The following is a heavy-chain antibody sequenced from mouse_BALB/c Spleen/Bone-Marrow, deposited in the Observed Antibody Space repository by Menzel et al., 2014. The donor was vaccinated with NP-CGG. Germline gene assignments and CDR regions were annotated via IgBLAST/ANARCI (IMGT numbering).Heavy chain of an antibody. CDR3: ARNYGHWYFDV. V-gene: IGHV1-14*01. J-gene: IGHJ1*01. CDR2: INPYNDVT. CDR1: GYRFTTYV. Sequence: EVKLMESGPELVKPGASVKMSCKTSGYRFTTYVMHWVKQMPGQGLEWIGYINPYNDVTNYNEKFKGKATLTSDKSSSTSYMELSSLTSEDSAVYYCARNYGHWYFDVWGAGTTVTVSS. D-gene: IGHD1-1*02.